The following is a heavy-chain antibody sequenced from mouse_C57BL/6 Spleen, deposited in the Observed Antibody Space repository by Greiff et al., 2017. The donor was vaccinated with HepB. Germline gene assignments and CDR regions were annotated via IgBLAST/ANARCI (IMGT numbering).Heavy chain of an antibody. CDR3: ARSSPLTTVVATNY. D-gene: IGHD1-1*01. CDR2: IYPGSGST. V-gene: IGHV1-55*01. CDR1: GYTFTSYW. Sequence: QVQLQQSGAELVKPGASVKMSCKASGYTFTSYWITWVKQRPGQGLEWIGDIYPGSGSTNYNEKFKSKATLTVDTSSSTAYMQLSSLTSEDSAVYYCARSSPLTTVVATNYWGQGTTLTVSS. J-gene: IGHJ2*01.